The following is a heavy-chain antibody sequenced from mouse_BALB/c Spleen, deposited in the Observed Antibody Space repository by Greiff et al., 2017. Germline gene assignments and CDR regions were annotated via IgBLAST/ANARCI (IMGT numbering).Heavy chain of an antibody. CDR2: INPYNGDT. V-gene: IGHV1-20*02. Sequence: EVKLQESGPELVKPGASVKISCKASGYSFTGYFMNWVMQSHGKSLEWIGRINPYNGDTFYNQKFKGKATLTVDKSSSTAHMELRSLASEDSAVYYCARNYYYGSSSYYFDYWGQGTTLTVSS. CDR1: GYSFTGYF. D-gene: IGHD1-1*01. CDR3: ARNYYYGSSSYYFDY. J-gene: IGHJ2*01.